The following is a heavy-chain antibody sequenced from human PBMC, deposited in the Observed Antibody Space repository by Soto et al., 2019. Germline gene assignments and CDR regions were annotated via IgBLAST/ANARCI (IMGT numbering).Heavy chain of an antibody. CDR3: AKETSTNGHYVFDM. D-gene: IGHD1-1*01. CDR2: VSESGDVT. V-gene: IGHV3-23*01. CDR1: GFTFRNYA. J-gene: IGHJ3*02. Sequence: SLRLSCAASGFTFRNYALSWFRQAPGKWPEWVSAVSESGDVTVSADSVKGRFTISRDNSKNTVFLQMSSLSVEDTAVYYCAKETSTNGHYVFDMWGQGTMVTVSS.